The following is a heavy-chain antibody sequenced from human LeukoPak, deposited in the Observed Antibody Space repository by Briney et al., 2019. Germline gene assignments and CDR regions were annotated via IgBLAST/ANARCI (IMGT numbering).Heavy chain of an antibody. CDR3: TRDRGAYNLYDY. J-gene: IGHJ4*02. CDR1: GFTFSSYW. D-gene: IGHD1-1*01. Sequence: GGSLRLSCAASGFTFSSYWMNWVRQAPGKGLEWVGFIRSKAYGETADYAASVKGRFTISRDDSKAIAYLQMNSLKTEGTAVYHCTRDRGAYNLYDYWGQGTLVTVSS. CDR2: IRSKAYGETA. V-gene: IGHV3-49*04.